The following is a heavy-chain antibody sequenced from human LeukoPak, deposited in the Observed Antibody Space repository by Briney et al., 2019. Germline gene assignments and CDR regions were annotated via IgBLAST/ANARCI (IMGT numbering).Heavy chain of an antibody. V-gene: IGHV1-18*01. CDR3: ARDGHYYDSSGPDY. CDR1: GYTFTSYG. D-gene: IGHD3-22*01. J-gene: IGHJ4*02. Sequence: AASVKVSCKASGYTFTSYGISWVRQAPGQGLEWMGWISAYNGNTNYAQKLQGRVTMTTDTSTSTAYMELRSLRSDDTAVYYCARDGHYYDSSGPDYWGQGTLVTVSS. CDR2: ISAYNGNT.